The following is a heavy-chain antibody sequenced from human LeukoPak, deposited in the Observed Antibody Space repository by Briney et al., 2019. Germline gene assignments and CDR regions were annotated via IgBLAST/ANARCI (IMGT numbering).Heavy chain of an antibody. D-gene: IGHD3-22*01. J-gene: IGHJ4*02. CDR1: GFTFSSYA. V-gene: IGHV3-30*04. CDR2: ISYDGSNK. Sequence: GGSLRLSCAASGFTFSSYAMLWVRQAPGKGLEWVAVISYDGSNKYYADSVKGRFTISRDNSKNTLYLQMNSLRAEDTAVYYCARELGSSGYYHFDYWGQGTLVTVSS. CDR3: ARELGSSGYYHFDY.